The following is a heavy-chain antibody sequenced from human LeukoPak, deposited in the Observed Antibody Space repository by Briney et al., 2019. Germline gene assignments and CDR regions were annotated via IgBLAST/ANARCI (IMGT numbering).Heavy chain of an antibody. CDR1: GFTFNRYS. CDR3: AASYSETQLYYFDY. V-gene: IGHV3-48*01. D-gene: IGHD1-26*01. Sequence: GGSLRLSCAASGFTFNRYSMNWVRQAPGKGLEWVAYISSSGTGIYYAGSVKGRFAISRDNAKNSVYLQMNSLRGEDTAVYHCAASYSETQLYYFDYWGQGNLVTVPS. CDR2: ISSSGTGI. J-gene: IGHJ4*02.